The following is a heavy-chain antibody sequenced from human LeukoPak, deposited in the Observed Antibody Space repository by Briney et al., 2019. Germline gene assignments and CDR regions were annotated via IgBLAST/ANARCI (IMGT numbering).Heavy chain of an antibody. CDR3: ARRGYSYGYGH. CDR2: IYHSGST. J-gene: IGHJ4*02. Sequence: KPSETLSLTCTVSGYSISSGYYWGWILQPPGKGLEWIGSIYHSGSTYYNPSLKSRVTISVDTSKNQFSLKLSSVTAADTAVYYCARRGYSYGYGHWGQGTLVTVSS. D-gene: IGHD5-18*01. CDR1: GYSISSGYY. V-gene: IGHV4-38-2*02.